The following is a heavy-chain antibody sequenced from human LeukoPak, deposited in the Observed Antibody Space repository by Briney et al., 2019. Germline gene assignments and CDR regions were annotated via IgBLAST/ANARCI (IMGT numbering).Heavy chain of an antibody. CDR2: ISYDGSNK. D-gene: IGHD6-19*01. J-gene: IGHJ5*02. V-gene: IGHV3-30*04. Sequence: GGSLRLSCAASGFTFSSYAMHWVRQAPGKGLEWVAVISYDGSNKYYADSVKGRFTISGDNSKNTLYLQMNSLRAEDTAVYYCARDAVAGTSGNWFDPWGQGTLVTVSS. CDR1: GFTFSSYA. CDR3: ARDAVAGTSGNWFDP.